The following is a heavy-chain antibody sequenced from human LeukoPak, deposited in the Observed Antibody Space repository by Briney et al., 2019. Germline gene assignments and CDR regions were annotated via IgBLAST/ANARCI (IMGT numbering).Heavy chain of an antibody. D-gene: IGHD6-19*01. J-gene: IGHJ1*01. CDR3: ARTIAVAGTLAYFQH. CDR2: IYYSGST. Sequence: SETLSLTCTVSGGSISSSSYSWGWIRQPPGKGLEWIGYIYYSGSTNYNPSLKSRVTISVDTSKNQFSLKLSSVTAADTAVYYCARTIAVAGTLAYFQHWGQGTLVTVSS. CDR1: GGSISSSSYS. V-gene: IGHV4-61*05.